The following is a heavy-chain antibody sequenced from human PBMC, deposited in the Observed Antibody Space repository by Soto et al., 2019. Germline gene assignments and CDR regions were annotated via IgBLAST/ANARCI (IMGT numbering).Heavy chain of an antibody. Sequence: QVQLVQSGAEVKKPGASVKASCKTSGYTFASYHISWVRQAPGQGLEWMGWISAYNTNTNYAQKFQGRVTMTTDTLTSTAYMEPRSLRSDDTAVYYCARDTPPTDYWGQGTLVTVSS. CDR2: ISAYNTNT. V-gene: IGHV1-18*01. CDR1: GYTFASYH. CDR3: ARDTPPTDY. J-gene: IGHJ4*02.